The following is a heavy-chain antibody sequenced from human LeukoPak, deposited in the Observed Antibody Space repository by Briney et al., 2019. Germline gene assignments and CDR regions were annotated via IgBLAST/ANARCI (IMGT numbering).Heavy chain of an antibody. CDR1: GGSFSGYY. Sequence: PETLSLTCAVYGGSFSGYYWSWIRQPPGKGLEWIGEINHSGSTNYNPSLKRRVTISVDTSKNQFSLKLSSVTAADTAVYYCARLGSSGWYDLYYFDYWGQGTLVTVSS. V-gene: IGHV4-34*01. J-gene: IGHJ4*02. CDR2: INHSGST. D-gene: IGHD6-19*01. CDR3: ARLGSSGWYDLYYFDY.